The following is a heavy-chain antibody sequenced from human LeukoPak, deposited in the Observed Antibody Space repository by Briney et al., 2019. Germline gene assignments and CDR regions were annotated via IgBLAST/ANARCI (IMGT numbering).Heavy chain of an antibody. Sequence: SSETLSLTCTVSGGSISSGDYYWSWIRQPPGKGLEWIGYIYYSGSTYYSPSLKSRVTISVDTSKNQFSLKLSSVTAADTAVYYCARHTTRGYSGYDPFDYWGQGTLVTVSS. CDR1: GGSISSGDYY. J-gene: IGHJ4*02. V-gene: IGHV4-30-4*01. CDR3: ARHTTRGYSGYDPFDY. D-gene: IGHD5-12*01. CDR2: IYYSGST.